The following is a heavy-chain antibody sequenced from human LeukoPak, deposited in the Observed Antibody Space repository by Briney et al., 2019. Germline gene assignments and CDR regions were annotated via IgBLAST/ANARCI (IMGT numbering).Heavy chain of an antibody. V-gene: IGHV1-2*02. J-gene: IGHJ5*02. Sequence: ASVKVSCKASGYTFTGYYMHWVRQAPGQGLEWMGLINPNSGGRNYSQKFQGRGTMTRDTSISTAYMELSRLRSDDTAVYYCARDLDIVVVAAPNWFDPWGQGTLVTVSS. D-gene: IGHD2-2*03. CDR2: INPNSGGR. CDR3: ARDLDIVVVAAPNWFDP. CDR1: GYTFTGYY.